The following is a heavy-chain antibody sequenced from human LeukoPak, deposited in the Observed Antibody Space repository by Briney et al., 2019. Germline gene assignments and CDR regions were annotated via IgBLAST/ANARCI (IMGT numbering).Heavy chain of an antibody. V-gene: IGHV3-23*01. CDR3: ANEIRPNDY. Sequence: GGSLRLSCAGSGFIFNNYAMHWVRQPPGKGLEWVSAISISGSKTHYADSVKGRFTISRDNSKNTLYLQMNSLRAEDTAVYYCANEIRPNDYWGQGTQVTVSS. CDR2: ISISGSKT. D-gene: IGHD4-17*01. J-gene: IGHJ4*02. CDR1: GFIFNNYA.